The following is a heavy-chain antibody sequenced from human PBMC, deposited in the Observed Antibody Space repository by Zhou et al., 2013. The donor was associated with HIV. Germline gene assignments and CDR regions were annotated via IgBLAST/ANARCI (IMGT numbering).Heavy chain of an antibody. D-gene: IGHD3-10*01. CDR3: ASGPFRGEYWYFDL. J-gene: IGHJ2*01. V-gene: IGHV1-69*01. Sequence: QVQLVQSGPEVRKPTGPQWNFLARHLDTASPATICTGCDTAPGQGLEWSGGIIPIFGRANYAQKFQGRVTINVDESTTTAHMELSSLRSEDTAVYYCASGPFRGEYWYFDLWGRGTLVTVSS. CDR2: IIPIFGRA. CDR1: DTASPAT.